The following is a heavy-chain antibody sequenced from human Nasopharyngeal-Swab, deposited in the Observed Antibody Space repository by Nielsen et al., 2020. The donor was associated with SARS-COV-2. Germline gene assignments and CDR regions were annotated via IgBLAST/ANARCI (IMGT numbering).Heavy chain of an antibody. D-gene: IGHD2-2*01. CDR3: AEARRGYCSSTSCSISIDP. V-gene: IGHV3-30*18. CDR1: GFTFSSYG. Sequence: GGSLRLSCAASGFTFSSYGMHWVRQAPGKGLEWVAVISYDGSNKYYADSVKGRFTISRDNSKNTLYLQMNSLRAEDTAVYYCAEARRGYCSSTSCSISIDPWGQGTLVTVSS. CDR2: ISYDGSNK. J-gene: IGHJ5*02.